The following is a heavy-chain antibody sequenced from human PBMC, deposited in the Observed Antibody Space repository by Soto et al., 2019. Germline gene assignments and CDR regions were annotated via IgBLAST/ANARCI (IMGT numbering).Heavy chain of an antibody. J-gene: IGHJ4*02. CDR2: IIPVLGSV. CDR3: ARGAGIFGVVAFDS. Sequence: QVQLVQSGAEVRNPGSSVKVSCKASGDTLGSFTITWVRQAPGQGLEWMGGIIPVLGSVFYAQKFQGRVTITADESTSTAYMGLTSLRSEDTAVCYCARGAGIFGVVAFDSWGQGTLVTVSS. CDR1: GDTLGSFT. D-gene: IGHD3-3*01. V-gene: IGHV1-69*01.